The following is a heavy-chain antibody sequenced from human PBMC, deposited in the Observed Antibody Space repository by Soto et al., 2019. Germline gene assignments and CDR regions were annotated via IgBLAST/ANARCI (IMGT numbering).Heavy chain of an antibody. CDR3: ARVGHCTDGVCSALDY. Sequence: QVQLQESGPGLVKPSETLSLTCTVSGGSISTYYWSWIRQPPGKGLEWIGYIYYSGTASYNPSLKSRVTISLDTSKKKFSLKLSSVTASDTAVYYCARVGHCTDGVCSALDYWGQGTRVTVSS. CDR2: IYYSGTA. D-gene: IGHD2-8*01. J-gene: IGHJ4*02. V-gene: IGHV4-59*08. CDR1: GGSISTYY.